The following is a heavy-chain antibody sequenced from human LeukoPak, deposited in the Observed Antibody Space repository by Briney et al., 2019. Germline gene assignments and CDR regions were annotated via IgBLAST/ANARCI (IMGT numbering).Heavy chain of an antibody. D-gene: IGHD1-26*01. Sequence: IPSDTLSLTCTVSGDSISGYYWSWIRQPPGEGLEWNGYIYYSGSTNYNPSLKSRVPISVDTSKNQFSLKLSSVTAADTAVYYCARGREWEPKVFDYWGQGTLVTVSS. V-gene: IGHV4-59*07. CDR3: ARGREWEPKVFDY. CDR2: IYYSGST. J-gene: IGHJ4*02. CDR1: GDSISGYY.